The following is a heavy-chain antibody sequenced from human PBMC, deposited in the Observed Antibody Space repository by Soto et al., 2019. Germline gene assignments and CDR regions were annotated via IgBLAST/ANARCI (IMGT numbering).Heavy chain of an antibody. CDR2: IYYSGST. J-gene: IGHJ4*02. D-gene: IGHD5-18*01. Sequence: QVQLQESGPGLVKPSETLSLTCTVSGGSISSYYWSWIRQPPGKGLEWIGYIYYSGSTNYNPSLNSRVTISVDTSKNQFSLKLSSVTAADTAVYYCARGTWIQLWIPDYFDYWGQGTLVTVSS. CDR3: ARGTWIQLWIPDYFDY. V-gene: IGHV4-59*01. CDR1: GGSISSYY.